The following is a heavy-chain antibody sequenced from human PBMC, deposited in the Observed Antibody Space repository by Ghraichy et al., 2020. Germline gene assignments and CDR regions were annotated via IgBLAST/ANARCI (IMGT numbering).Heavy chain of an antibody. CDR3: ARDQAATNQYYYYYYGMDV. CDR1: GFTFSTYS. D-gene: IGHD2-15*01. Sequence: GESLNISCAASGFTFSTYSMNWVRQAPGKGLEWVSSISRSGSYIYYADSVKGRFTIARDNAKNSLYLQMNSLRAEDTAVYYCARDQAATNQYYYYYYGMDVWGQGTTVTVSS. J-gene: IGHJ6*02. V-gene: IGHV3-21*01. CDR2: ISRSGSYI.